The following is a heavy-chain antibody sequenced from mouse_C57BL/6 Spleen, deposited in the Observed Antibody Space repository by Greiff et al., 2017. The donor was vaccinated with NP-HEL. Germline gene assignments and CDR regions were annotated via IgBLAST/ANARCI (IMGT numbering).Heavy chain of an antibody. Sequence: QVQLQQSGAELARPGASVKLSCKASGYTFTSYGISWVKQRTGQGLEWIGEIYPRSGNTYYNEKFKGKATLTADKSSSTAYMELRSLTSEDSAVYFCARDSNFLDDWGQGTTLTVSS. D-gene: IGHD2-5*01. J-gene: IGHJ2*01. CDR1: GYTFTSYG. V-gene: IGHV1-81*01. CDR3: ARDSNFLDD. CDR2: IYPRSGNT.